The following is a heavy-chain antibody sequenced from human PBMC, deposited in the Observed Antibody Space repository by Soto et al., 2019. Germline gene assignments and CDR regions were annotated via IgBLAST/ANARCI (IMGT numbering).Heavy chain of an antibody. CDR1: GFTFSSYG. Sequence: GGPLRLSCAASGFTFSSYGMHWVRQAPGKGLEWVAVISYDGSNKYYADSVKGRFTISRDNSKNTLYLQMNSLRAEDTAVYYCAKDGHYYGSGKNWFDPWGQGT. D-gene: IGHD3-10*01. CDR2: ISYDGSNK. CDR3: AKDGHYYGSGKNWFDP. V-gene: IGHV3-30*18. J-gene: IGHJ5*02.